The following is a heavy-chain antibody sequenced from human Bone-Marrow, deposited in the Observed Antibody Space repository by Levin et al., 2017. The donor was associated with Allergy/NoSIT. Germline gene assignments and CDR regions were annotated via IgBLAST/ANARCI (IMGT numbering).Heavy chain of an antibody. J-gene: IGHJ4*02. CDR2: ISADNGNT. CDR1: GYTFTSYG. Sequence: GESLKISCKTSGYTFTSYGLTWVRQAPGQGLEWMGWISADNGNTHSAQKLQDRVTLTTDTSTSTAYMELRSLRSDDTAMYYCARFITIFGVVPPPPDYWGQGTLVTVSS. V-gene: IGHV1-18*01. CDR3: ARFITIFGVVPPPPDY. D-gene: IGHD3-3*01.